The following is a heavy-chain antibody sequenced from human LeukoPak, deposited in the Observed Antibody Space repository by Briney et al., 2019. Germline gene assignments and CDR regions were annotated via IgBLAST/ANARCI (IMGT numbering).Heavy chain of an antibody. J-gene: IGHJ4*02. CDR1: GFTFSSYG. CDR2: ISGSGGST. V-gene: IGHV3-23*01. Sequence: QPGGSPRLSCAASGFTFSSYGMSWVRQAPGKGLEWVSAISGSGGSTYYADSVKGRFTISRDNSKNTLYLQMNSLRAEDTAVYYRARDLYRIVVVPHYFDYWGQGTLVTVSS. CDR3: ARDLYRIVVVPHYFDY. D-gene: IGHD3-22*01.